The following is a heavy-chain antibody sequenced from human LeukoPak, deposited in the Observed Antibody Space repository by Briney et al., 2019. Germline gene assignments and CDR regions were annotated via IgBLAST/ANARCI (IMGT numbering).Heavy chain of an antibody. D-gene: IGHD1-26*01. Sequence: SGGSLRLSCAASGFTFRNFAMSWVRQAPGKGLEWVSGLSHGGTRTFYAASVKGRFTISRDDSNSTLFLQMDDQRVEDTATYYCAKDIELFMSWGQGTLVIVSS. CDR2: LSHGGTRT. CDR3: AKDIELFMS. V-gene: IGHV3-23*01. J-gene: IGHJ5*02. CDR1: GFTFRNFA.